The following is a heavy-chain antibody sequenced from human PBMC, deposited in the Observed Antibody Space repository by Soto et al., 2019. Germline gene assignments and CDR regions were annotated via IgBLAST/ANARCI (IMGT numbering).Heavy chain of an antibody. J-gene: IGHJ4*02. V-gene: IGHV4-59*01. CDR2: IYNSGRT. CDR3: ARLRGDFWSGYLVLFDY. D-gene: IGHD3-3*01. CDR1: GGSISSYY. Sequence: QVQLQESGPGLVKPSETLSLTCTVSGGSISSYYWNWIRQTTGKALEWVGYIYNSGRTHYNPSLRSRVTISGDTSRNQFALKLTSVTAEATAVYYCARLRGDFWSGYLVLFDYWGQGTLVTVSS.